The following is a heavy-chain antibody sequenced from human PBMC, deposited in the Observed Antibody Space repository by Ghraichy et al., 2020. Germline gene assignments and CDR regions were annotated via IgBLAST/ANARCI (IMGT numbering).Heavy chain of an antibody. CDR2: ISSSSSYI. Sequence: GGSLRLSCAASGFTFSSYSMNWVRQAPGKGLEWVSSISSSSSYIYYADSVKGRFTISRDNAKNSLYLQMNSLRAEDTAVYYCASGARAARGAFDIWGQGTMVTVSS. D-gene: IGHD2-15*01. J-gene: IGHJ3*02. CDR1: GFTFSSYS. CDR3: ASGARAARGAFDI. V-gene: IGHV3-21*01.